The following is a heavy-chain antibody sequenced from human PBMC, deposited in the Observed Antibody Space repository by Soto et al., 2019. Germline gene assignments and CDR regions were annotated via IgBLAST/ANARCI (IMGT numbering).Heavy chain of an antibody. CDR1: GGSISSSNW. D-gene: IGHD2-2*01. V-gene: IGHV4-4*02. CDR3: ARDSEAVVPRHAFHI. J-gene: IGHJ3*02. Sequence: QVQLQESGPGLVKPSGTLSLTCAVSGGSISSSNWWSWVRQPPGKGLEWIGEIYHSGSTNYNPSLKTRVTISVAKSKTPFSLKLSSVTAADTAVYYCARDSEAVVPRHAFHIWGQGTMVTVSS. CDR2: IYHSGST.